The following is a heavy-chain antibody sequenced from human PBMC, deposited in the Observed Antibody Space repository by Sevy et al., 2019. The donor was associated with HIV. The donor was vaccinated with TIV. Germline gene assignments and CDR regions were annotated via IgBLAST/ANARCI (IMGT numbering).Heavy chain of an antibody. CDR2: VDPEDGET. Sequence: ASVKVSCKVSGYTLTELSMHWVRQASGKGLEWMGGVDPEDGETIYAQKFQGRVTMTEDTSTDTAYMELSSLRSEDTAMYYCTTDPLPEIVGTTSGDYWGQGTLVTVSS. CDR3: TTDPLPEIVGTTSGDY. D-gene: IGHD1-26*01. V-gene: IGHV1-24*01. CDR1: GYTLTELS. J-gene: IGHJ4*02.